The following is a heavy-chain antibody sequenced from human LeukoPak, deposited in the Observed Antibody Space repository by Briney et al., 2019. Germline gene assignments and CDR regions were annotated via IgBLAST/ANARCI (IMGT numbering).Heavy chain of an antibody. CDR1: GFPFSSYG. D-gene: IGHD3-10*01. V-gene: IGHV3-23*01. CDR3: ARAHYYYGSGSYYKYLDV. Sequence: GGSLRLSCAASGFPFSSYGMSWVRQAPGKGLEWVSAISGSGGSTYYADSVKGRFTISRDNSKNTLYLQMNSLRAEDTAVYYCARAHYYYGSGSYYKYLDVWGKGTTVTISS. J-gene: IGHJ6*03. CDR2: ISGSGGST.